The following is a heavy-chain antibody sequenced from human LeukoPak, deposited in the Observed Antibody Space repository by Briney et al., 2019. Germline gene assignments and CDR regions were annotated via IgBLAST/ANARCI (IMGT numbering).Heavy chain of an antibody. D-gene: IGHD6-13*01. V-gene: IGHV7-4-1*02. J-gene: IGHJ5*02. Sequence: GASVKVSCKASGYTFTSYAMNWVRQAPGQGLEWMGWINTNTGNPTYAQGFTGRFVFSLDTSVSTAYLQISSLKAEDTAVYYCARGNIAAARNWFDPWGQGTLVTVSS. CDR1: GYTFTSYA. CDR3: ARGNIAAARNWFDP. CDR2: INTNTGNP.